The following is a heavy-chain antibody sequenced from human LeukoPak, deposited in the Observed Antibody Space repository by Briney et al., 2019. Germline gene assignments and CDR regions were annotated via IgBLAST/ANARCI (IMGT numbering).Heavy chain of an antibody. J-gene: IGHJ4*02. CDR1: GFTFSSYG. D-gene: IGHD3-22*01. V-gene: IGHV3-30*18. CDR2: ISYDGGNK. CDR3: AKDPGASYYDSSGYHPSSIDY. Sequence: GGSRRLSCAASGFTFSSYGMHWVRQAPGKGLEWVAVISYDGGNKSYADSVKGRFTISRDNSKNTLHLQMNSLRAEDTAVYYCAKDPGASYYDSSGYHPSSIDYWGQGTLVTVSS.